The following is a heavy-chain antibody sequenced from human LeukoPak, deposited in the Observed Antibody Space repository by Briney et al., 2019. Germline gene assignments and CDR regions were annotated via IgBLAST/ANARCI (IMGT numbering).Heavy chain of an antibody. CDR2: IYYSGST. CDR1: GGSISSGGYY. D-gene: IGHD3-10*01. Sequence: PSETLSLTCTVSGGSISSGGYYWSWIRQHPGKGLEWIGYIYYSGSTNYNPSLKSRVTISVDTSKNQFSLKLSSVTAADTAVYYCARLVRGVIDYWGQGTLVTVSS. CDR3: ARLVRGVIDY. V-gene: IGHV4-61*08. J-gene: IGHJ4*02.